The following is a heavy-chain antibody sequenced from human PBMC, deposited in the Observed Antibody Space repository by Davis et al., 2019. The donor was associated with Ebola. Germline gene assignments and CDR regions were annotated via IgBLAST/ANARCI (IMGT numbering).Heavy chain of an antibody. CDR3: ARVGIRGSNYIDY. CDR2: ISSSGSDK. J-gene: IGHJ4*02. D-gene: IGHD4-11*01. V-gene: IGHV3-21*01. Sequence: PGGSLRLSCAASGFPFTSYSMNWVRQAPGKRLEWVSSISSSGSDKYYTGSVLGRFTISRDNTRNSLSLQMNSLRVEDTAVYYCARVGIRGSNYIDYWGQGTMVTVSS. CDR1: GFPFTSYS.